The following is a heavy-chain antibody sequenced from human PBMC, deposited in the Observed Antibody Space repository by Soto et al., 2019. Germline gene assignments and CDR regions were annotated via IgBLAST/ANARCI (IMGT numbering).Heavy chain of an antibody. V-gene: IGHV3-13*04. CDR1: GFTFSSYD. D-gene: IGHD3-10*01. Sequence: EVQLVESGGGLVQPGGSLRLSCAASGFTFSSYDMHWVRQATGKGLEWVSAIGTAGDTYYPGSVKGRFTISRENAKNSLYLQMNSLRAGDTAVYYCARARGTPGAFDYWGQGTLVTVSS. CDR3: ARARGTPGAFDY. CDR2: IGTAGDT. J-gene: IGHJ4*02.